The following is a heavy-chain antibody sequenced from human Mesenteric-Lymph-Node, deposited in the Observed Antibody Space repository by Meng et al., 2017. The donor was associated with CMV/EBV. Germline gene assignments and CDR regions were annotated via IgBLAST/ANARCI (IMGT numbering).Heavy chain of an antibody. CDR2: INHSGST. CDR3: ARGRRWFGEPNLDY. V-gene: IGHV4-34*01. CDR1: GGSFSSYY. D-gene: IGHD3-10*01. J-gene: IGHJ4*02. Sequence: VFGGSFSSYYWSWIRQPPGKGLEWIGEINHSGSTNYNPSLKSRVTISVDTSKNQFSLKLSSVTAADTAVYYCARGRRWFGEPNLDYWGQGTPVTVSS.